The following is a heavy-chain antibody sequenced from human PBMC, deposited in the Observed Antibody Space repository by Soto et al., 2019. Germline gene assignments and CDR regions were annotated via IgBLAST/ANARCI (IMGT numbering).Heavy chain of an antibody. V-gene: IGHV3-23*01. Sequence: PGGSLRLSCAASGFTFSSYAMSWVRQAPGKGLEWVSVISGSGGSTHYADSVRGRFTISRDNSKNTLYLQVNSLRAEDTAVYYCAKSGGDFWSGYADRFYYFAMDVWGQGTTVTVSS. D-gene: IGHD3-3*01. CDR3: AKSGGDFWSGYADRFYYFAMDV. CDR1: GFTFSSYA. CDR2: ISGSGGST. J-gene: IGHJ6*02.